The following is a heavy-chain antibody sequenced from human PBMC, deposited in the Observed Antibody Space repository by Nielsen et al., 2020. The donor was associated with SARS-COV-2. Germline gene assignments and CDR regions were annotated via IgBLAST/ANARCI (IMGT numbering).Heavy chain of an antibody. D-gene: IGHD3-3*01. CDR2: IAPDGSAK. CDR3: ARDADPSARHWYFDI. J-gene: IGHJ2*01. V-gene: IGHV3-7*01. CDR1: GFSFSSHW. Sequence: GGSLRLSCAASGFSFSSHWMSWVRQVPGKGLEWVAAIAPDGSAKVYVDSVKGRFTVSRDSADNTFYLHMNSLRSEDSAFYYCARDADPSARHWYFDIWCRGTLVSVSS.